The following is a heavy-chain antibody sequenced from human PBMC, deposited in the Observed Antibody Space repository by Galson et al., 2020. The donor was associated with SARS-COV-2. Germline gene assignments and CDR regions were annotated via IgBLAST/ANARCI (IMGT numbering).Heavy chain of an antibody. J-gene: IGHJ6*02. Sequence: GGSLRLSCAASGFTFSSYTINWVRQAPGKGLEWVSSISSNSAYIYYADALKGRLTISRDNAKNSLYLQMNSLRAEDTAVYYCTRDRCSTSCEPTLPGGRDVWGQGTTVTVSS. V-gene: IGHV3-21*01. CDR3: TRDRCSTSCEPTLPGGRDV. CDR2: ISSNSAYI. CDR1: GFTFSSYT. D-gene: IGHD2-2*01.